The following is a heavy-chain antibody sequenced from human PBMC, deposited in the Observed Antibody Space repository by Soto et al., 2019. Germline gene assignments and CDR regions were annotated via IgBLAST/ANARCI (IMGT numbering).Heavy chain of an antibody. CDR2: ISGSGGST. CDR1: GFTFSSYA. J-gene: IGHJ5*02. V-gene: IGHV3-23*01. D-gene: IGHD2-8*01. Sequence: EVQLLESGGGLVQPGGSLRLSCAASGFTFSSYAMSWVRQAPGKGLEWVSAISGSGGSTYYADSVKGRFTISRDNSKNTLYLQMNSLRAEDTAVYYCAKDLVLMVYASGPYWFDPWGQGTLVTVSS. CDR3: AKDLVLMVYASGPYWFDP.